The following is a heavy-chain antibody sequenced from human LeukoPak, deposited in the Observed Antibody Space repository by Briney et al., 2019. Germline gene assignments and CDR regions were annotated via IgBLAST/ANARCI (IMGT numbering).Heavy chain of an antibody. Sequence: GGTLRLSCEASGFSFSNNEMNWVRQAPGRGLEWVSYISRGGSTIYYADSVKGRFTLSRDNAQNSLYLQMISLRAEDTAVYYCASTTGYSYGYFDYWGQGTLVTVSS. D-gene: IGHD5-18*01. CDR3: ASTTGYSYGYFDY. CDR1: GFSFSNNE. V-gene: IGHV3-48*03. CDR2: ISRGGSTI. J-gene: IGHJ4*02.